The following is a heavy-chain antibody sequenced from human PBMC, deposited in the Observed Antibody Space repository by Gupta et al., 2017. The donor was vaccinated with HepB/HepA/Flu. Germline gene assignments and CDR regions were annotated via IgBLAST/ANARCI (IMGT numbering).Heavy chain of an antibody. D-gene: IGHD3-3*01. CDR1: GFTFRSYA. CDR3: AKSTYYDFWSGYYLFDY. Sequence: EVQLLESGGGLVQPGGSLRLSCAASGFTFRSYAMSWVRQAPGKGLEWVSAISGSGGSTYYADSVKGRFTISRDNSNNTLYLQMNSLRAEDTAVYYCAKSTYYDFWSGYYLFDYWGQGTLVTVSS. J-gene: IGHJ4*02. V-gene: IGHV3-23*01. CDR2: ISGSGGST.